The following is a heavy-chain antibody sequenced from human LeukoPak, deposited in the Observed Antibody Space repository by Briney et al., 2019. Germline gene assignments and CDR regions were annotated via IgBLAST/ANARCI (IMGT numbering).Heavy chain of an antibody. Sequence: SETLSLTCTVSGGSISSTYDHWDWIRQPPGKGLEWLGSIRYSGTTYYNPSLKGRVTIFVDTSNNQFSLRLRSVTAADTAVYYCARRGGNPARSYYYMDVWGKGTTVTVSS. V-gene: IGHV4-39*01. D-gene: IGHD3-10*01. CDR2: IRYSGTT. CDR1: GGSISSTYDH. J-gene: IGHJ6*03. CDR3: ARRGGNPARSYYYMDV.